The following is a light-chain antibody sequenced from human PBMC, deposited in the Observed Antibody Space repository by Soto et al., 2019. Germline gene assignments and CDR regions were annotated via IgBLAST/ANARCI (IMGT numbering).Light chain of an antibody. CDR3: AAGDDSMRGGV. Sequence: QSVLTQPPSASGTPGQTVTISCSGSSFNIGFNYVYWYQQLPGMAPKLLIHSNDERPSGVPDRFSGSKSGTSASLAISGLRSEDEAEYYCAAGDDSMRGGVFGTGTKVTVL. CDR1: SFNIGFNY. V-gene: IGLV1-47*02. J-gene: IGLJ1*01. CDR2: SND.